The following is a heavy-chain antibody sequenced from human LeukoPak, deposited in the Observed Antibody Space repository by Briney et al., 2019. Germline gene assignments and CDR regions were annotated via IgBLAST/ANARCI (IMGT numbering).Heavy chain of an antibody. CDR1: GFTFSDYY. V-gene: IGHV3-11*01. CDR2: ISFSGSPT. J-gene: IGHJ4*02. CDR3: ARDRAYYYDSSGYYYFDH. Sequence: PGGSLRLSCAASGFTFSDYYMSWIRQAPGKGLEWVSYISFSGSPTQYADSVKGRFTISRDNAKNSLYLQMNSLRDEDTAVYYCARDRAYYYDSSGYYYFDHWGQGTLVTVSS. D-gene: IGHD3-22*01.